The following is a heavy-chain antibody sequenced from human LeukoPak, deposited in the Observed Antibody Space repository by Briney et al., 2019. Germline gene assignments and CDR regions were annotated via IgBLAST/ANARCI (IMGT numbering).Heavy chain of an antibody. CDR1: GFTFSDYY. V-gene: IGHV3-11*01. CDR2: ISFSGSPT. J-gene: IGHJ4*02. CDR3: ARDRAYYYDSSGYYYFDH. Sequence: PGGSLRLSCAASGFTFSDYYMSWIRQAPGKGLEWVSYISFSGSPTQYADSVKGRFTISRDNAKNSLYLQMNSLRDEDTAVYYCARDRAYYYDSSGYYYFDHWGQGTLVTVSS. D-gene: IGHD3-22*01.